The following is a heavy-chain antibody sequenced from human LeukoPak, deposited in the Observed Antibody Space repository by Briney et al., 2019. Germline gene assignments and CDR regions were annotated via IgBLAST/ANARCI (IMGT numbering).Heavy chain of an antibody. CDR3: ARQQGCTGDSCYMYYGMDA. J-gene: IGHJ6*02. CDR1: GYSFTSYW. V-gene: IGHV5-51*01. Sequence: GESLKISCKGSGYSFTSYWIGWVRQMPGKGLEWMGIIYPGDSDTRYSPSFQGQVTISADKSISTAYLQWSSLKASDTAMYYCARQQGCTGDSCYMYYGMDAWGQGTTVTVSS. D-gene: IGHD2-8*02. CDR2: IYPGDSDT.